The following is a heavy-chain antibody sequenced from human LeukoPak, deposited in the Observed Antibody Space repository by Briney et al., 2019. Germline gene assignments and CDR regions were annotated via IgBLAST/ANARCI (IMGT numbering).Heavy chain of an antibody. CDR3: ARDSGYSGYDTNWFDP. D-gene: IGHD5-12*01. J-gene: IGHJ5*02. CDR2: IYTSGST. V-gene: IGHV4-4*07. CDR1: GGSISSYY. Sequence: SETLSLTCTVSGGSISSYYWSWIRQPAGKGLEWIGRIYTSGSTNYNPSPKSRVTMSVDTSKNQFSLKLSSVTAADTAVYYCARDSGYSGYDTNWFDPWGQGTLVTVSS.